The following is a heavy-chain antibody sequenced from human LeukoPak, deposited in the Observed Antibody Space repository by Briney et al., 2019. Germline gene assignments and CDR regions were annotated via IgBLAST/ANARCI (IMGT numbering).Heavy chain of an antibody. CDR3: ARDIISAEHIVVVTAALGAFDI. D-gene: IGHD2-21*02. Sequence: GGSLRLSCAASGFTFSDYYMSWIRQAPGKGLEWVSYISSSGSTIYYADSVKGRFTISRDNAKNSLYLQMNSLRAEDTAVYYCARDIISAEHIVVVTAALGAFDICGQGTMFTVSS. V-gene: IGHV3-11*04. J-gene: IGHJ3*02. CDR1: GFTFSDYY. CDR2: ISSSGSTI.